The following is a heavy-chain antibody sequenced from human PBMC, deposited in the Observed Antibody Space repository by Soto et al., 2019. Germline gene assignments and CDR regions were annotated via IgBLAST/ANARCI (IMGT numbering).Heavy chain of an antibody. Sequence: QVQLVESGGGVVQPGRSLRLSCAASGFTFSSYGMHWVRQAPGKGLEWVAVISYDGSNKYYADSVKGRFTISRDNSKNTLSLQMNSLRAEDTAVYYCAKTAGSSSLYYYGMDVWGQGTTVTVSS. V-gene: IGHV3-30*18. CDR2: ISYDGSNK. CDR3: AKTAGSSSLYYYGMDV. D-gene: IGHD6-6*01. J-gene: IGHJ6*02. CDR1: GFTFSSYG.